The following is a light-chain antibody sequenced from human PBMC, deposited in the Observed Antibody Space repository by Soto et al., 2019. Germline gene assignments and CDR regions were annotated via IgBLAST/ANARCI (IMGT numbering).Light chain of an antibody. V-gene: IGLV2-14*03. Sequence: QSLLTQPAPLSGASGQSVTISCTGTSSAVGGYNYVSWYQHHPGKAPKLMIYDVSNRPSGVSSRFSGSKSGNTASLTISGLQAEDEADYYCSSYTSSSTHVFVTGTKVTVL. CDR2: DVS. CDR3: SSYTSSSTHV. CDR1: SSAVGGYNY. J-gene: IGLJ1*01.